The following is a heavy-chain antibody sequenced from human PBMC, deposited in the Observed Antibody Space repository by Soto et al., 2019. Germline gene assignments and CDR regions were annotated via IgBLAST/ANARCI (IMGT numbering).Heavy chain of an antibody. CDR2: INAVNGNT. D-gene: IGHD3-10*01. V-gene: IGHV1-3*01. CDR1: GYTFTSYA. J-gene: IGHJ4*02. CDR3: ARGVTMVRGVIHTPYFDY. Sequence: ASVKVSCKASGYTFTSYAMHWVRQAPGQRLEWMGWINAVNGNTKYSQKFQGRVTITRDTSASTAYMELSSLRSEDTAVYYCARGVTMVRGVIHTPYFDYWGQGTLVTVSS.